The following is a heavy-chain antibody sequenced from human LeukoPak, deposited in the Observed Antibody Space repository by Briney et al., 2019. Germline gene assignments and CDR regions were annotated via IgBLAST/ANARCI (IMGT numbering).Heavy chain of an antibody. Sequence: ASVKVSCKASGYTFTSYGISWVRQAPGQGLEWMGWISAYNGNTNYAQKLQGRVTVTTDTSTSTAYMELRSLRSDDTAVYYCARDPPSIYDFWSGYPQVGMDVWGQGTTVTVSS. V-gene: IGHV1-18*01. CDR2: ISAYNGNT. CDR1: GYTFTSYG. J-gene: IGHJ6*02. CDR3: ARDPPSIYDFWSGYPQVGMDV. D-gene: IGHD3-3*01.